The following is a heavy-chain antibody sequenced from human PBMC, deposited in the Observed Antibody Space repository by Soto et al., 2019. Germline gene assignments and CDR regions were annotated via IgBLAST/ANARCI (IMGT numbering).Heavy chain of an antibody. CDR3: ARGGSYNGNDEGWFDP. CDR2: IIPILGIA. J-gene: IGHJ5*02. D-gene: IGHD1-1*01. V-gene: IGHV1-69*02. Sequence: QVQLVQSGAEVKKPGSSVKVSCKASGGTFSSYTISWVRQAPGQGLEWMGRIIPILGIANYAQKFQGRVTITADKSTSTADMELSSLRSEDTAVYYCARGGSYNGNDEGWFDPWGQGTLVTVSS. CDR1: GGTFSSYT.